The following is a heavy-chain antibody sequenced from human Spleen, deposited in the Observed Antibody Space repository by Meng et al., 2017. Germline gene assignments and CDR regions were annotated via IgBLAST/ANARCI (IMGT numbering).Heavy chain of an antibody. J-gene: IGHJ6*02. CDR1: GYTFTGYY. CDR2: INPNSGGT. V-gene: IGHV1-2*02. D-gene: IGHD3-22*01. Sequence: ASVKVSCKASGYTFTGYYMHWVRQAPGQGLEWMGWINPNSGGTNYAQKFQGRVTMTRDTSISTAYMELSRLRSDDTAVYYCARTRRGTMIVEHYYYGMDVWGQGPTVTVSS. CDR3: ARTRRGTMIVEHYYYGMDV.